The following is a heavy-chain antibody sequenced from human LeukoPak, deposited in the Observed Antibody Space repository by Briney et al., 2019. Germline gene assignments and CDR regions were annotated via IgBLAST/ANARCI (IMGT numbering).Heavy chain of an antibody. CDR1: GYRFTNYW. Sequence: GESLKISWKGSGYRFTNYWIGWVRQMPGKGLEWMGIIYPGDSDTRYSPSFQGQVTISADKSISTAYLQWSSLKASDTAMYYCARLYYNFWSAFDYWGQGTLVTVSS. CDR2: IYPGDSDT. D-gene: IGHD3-3*01. V-gene: IGHV5-51*01. CDR3: ARLYYNFWSAFDY. J-gene: IGHJ4*02.